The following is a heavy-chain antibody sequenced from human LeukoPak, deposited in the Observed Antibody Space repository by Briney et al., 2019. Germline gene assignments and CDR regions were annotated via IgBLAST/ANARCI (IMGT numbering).Heavy chain of an antibody. Sequence: SGPTLVNPTQTLTLTCTFSGFSLTTGGMCVSWNRQPPGKALEWLALIDWDDDKYYNTSLKTRLTISKDTSKNQVVLTMTNMDPVDTATYYCAWTPGYYDSSGYFPAFDYWGQGTLVTVSS. CDR3: AWTPGYYDSSGYFPAFDY. D-gene: IGHD3-22*01. CDR1: GFSLTTGGMC. CDR2: IDWDDDK. V-gene: IGHV2-70*01. J-gene: IGHJ4*02.